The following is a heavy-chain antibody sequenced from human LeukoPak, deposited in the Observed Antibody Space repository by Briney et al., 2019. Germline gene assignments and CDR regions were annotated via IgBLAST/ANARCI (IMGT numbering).Heavy chain of an antibody. D-gene: IGHD4/OR15-4a*01. Sequence: TSETLSLTCTVSGGSITSGDYYWGWVRQPPGKGLEWIGNLNFRGSLFYHPSLKSRVTMSADPSQNQFSLRLMSVTAADTAVYYCATRTYRAHFDHWGQGTLVTVSS. CDR2: LNFRGSL. V-gene: IGHV4-39*01. CDR1: GGSITSGDYY. J-gene: IGHJ4*02. CDR3: ATRTYRAHFDH.